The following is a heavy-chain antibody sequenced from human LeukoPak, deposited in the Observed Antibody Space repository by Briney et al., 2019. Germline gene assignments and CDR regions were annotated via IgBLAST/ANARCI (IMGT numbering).Heavy chain of an antibody. CDR1: GGTFSSYS. Sequence: SVKVSCKASGGTFSSYSISWVRQAPGQGLEWMGGIIPIFGTANYAQKFQGRVMITADKSTSTAYMELSSLRSEDTAVYYCARDGGYYDYVWGSYRFDYWGQGTLVTVSS. D-gene: IGHD3-16*02. CDR3: ARDGGYYDYVWGSYRFDY. CDR2: IIPIFGTA. J-gene: IGHJ4*02. V-gene: IGHV1-69*06.